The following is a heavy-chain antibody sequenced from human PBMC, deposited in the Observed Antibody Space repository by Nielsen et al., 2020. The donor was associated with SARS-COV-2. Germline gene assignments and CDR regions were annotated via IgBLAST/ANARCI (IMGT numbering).Heavy chain of an antibody. CDR3: AREGLYGADV. Sequence: SETLSLTCAVSGGSISSSYYWSWILQPPGKGLEWIGYIYYSGSTNYNPSLKSRVTISVDTSKNQFSLKLSSVTAADTAVYYCAREGLYGADVWGQGTTVTVSS. J-gene: IGHJ6*02. CDR2: IYYSGST. V-gene: IGHV4-59*13. CDR1: GGSISSSYY. D-gene: IGHD4-17*01.